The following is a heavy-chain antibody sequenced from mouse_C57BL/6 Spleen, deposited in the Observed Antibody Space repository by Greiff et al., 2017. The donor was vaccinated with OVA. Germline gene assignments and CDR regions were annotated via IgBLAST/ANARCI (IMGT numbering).Heavy chain of an antibody. J-gene: IGHJ1*03. D-gene: IGHD1-1*01. V-gene: IGHV1-59*01. CDR1: GYTFTSYW. Sequence: QVQLQQPGAELVRPGTSVKLSCKASGYTFTSYWMHWVKQRPGQGLEWIGVIDPSDSYTNYNQKFKGKATLTVDTSSSTAYMQLSSLTSEDSAVYYCARGLTTVVAKWYFDVWGTGTTVTVSS. CDR3: ARGLTTVVAKWYFDV. CDR2: IDPSDSYT.